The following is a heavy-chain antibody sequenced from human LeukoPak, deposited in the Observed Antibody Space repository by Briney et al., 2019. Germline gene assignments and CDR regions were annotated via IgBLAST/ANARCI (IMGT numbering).Heavy chain of an antibody. V-gene: IGHV4-59*01. Sequence: PSETLSLTCTVSGASIYNYFWSWVRQPPGKGLEWIGYIYHSGSTNYNPSLESRVTMSIDMWADQFSLKLTSVTAADTAVYFSARGDSSPSHYYYYMDVWGKGTTVTVSS. CDR2: IYHSGST. CDR3: ARGDSSPSHYYYYMDV. CDR1: GASIYNYF. D-gene: IGHD2-21*02. J-gene: IGHJ6*03.